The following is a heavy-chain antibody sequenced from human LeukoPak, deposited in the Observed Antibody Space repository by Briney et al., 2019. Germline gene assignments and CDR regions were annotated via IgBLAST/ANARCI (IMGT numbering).Heavy chain of an antibody. CDR2: INPSGGST. CDR1: GYTFTSYY. V-gene: IGHV1-46*01. Sequence: ASVKVSCKASGYTFTSYYMHWVRQAPGQGLEWMGIINPSGGSTSYAQKFQGRVTMTRDASTSTVYMELSSLRSEDTAVYYCARDRRLAAAGTHYFDYWGQGTLVTVSS. J-gene: IGHJ4*02. CDR3: ARDRRLAAAGTHYFDY. D-gene: IGHD6-13*01.